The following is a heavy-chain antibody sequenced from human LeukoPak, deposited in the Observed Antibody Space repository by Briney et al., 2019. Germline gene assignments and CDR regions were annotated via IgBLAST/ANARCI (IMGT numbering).Heavy chain of an antibody. Sequence: PSETLSLTCTVSGYSISSGGYYWSWIRQPAGKGLEWIGRIYASGSTNYNPSLASRVTISLDTSKNQFSLKLSSVTAADTAVYYCAAETRGIGFDFWGQGPLVTVSS. CDR3: AAETRGIGFDF. D-gene: IGHD3-10*01. J-gene: IGHJ4*02. V-gene: IGHV4-61*02. CDR1: GYSISSGGYY. CDR2: IYASGST.